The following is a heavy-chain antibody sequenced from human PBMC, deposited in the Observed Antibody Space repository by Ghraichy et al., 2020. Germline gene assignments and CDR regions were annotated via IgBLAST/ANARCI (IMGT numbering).Heavy chain of an antibody. D-gene: IGHD3-9*01. V-gene: IGHV4-59*01. Sequence: SETLSLTCTVSGGSISSYYWSWIRQPPGKGLEWIGYIYYSGSTNYNPSLKSRVTISVDTSKNQFSLKLSSVTAADTAVYYCARGNYDILPVTSHSFDPWGQGTLVTVSS. CDR3: ARGNYDILPVTSHSFDP. CDR2: IYYSGST. J-gene: IGHJ5*02. CDR1: GGSISSYY.